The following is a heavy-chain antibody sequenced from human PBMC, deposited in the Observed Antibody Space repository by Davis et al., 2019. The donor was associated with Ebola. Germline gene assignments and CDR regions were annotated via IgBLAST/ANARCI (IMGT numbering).Heavy chain of an antibody. CDR3: AKVVGVQLWLFDY. V-gene: IGHV1-69*04. CDR1: GGTFSSYA. J-gene: IGHJ4*02. D-gene: IGHD5-18*01. Sequence: AASVKVSCKASGGTFSSYAISWVRQAPGQGLEWMGRIIPILGIANYAQKFQGRVTITADKSTSTAYMELSSLRSEDTAVYYCAKVVGVQLWLFDYWGQGTLVTVSS. CDR2: IIPILGIA.